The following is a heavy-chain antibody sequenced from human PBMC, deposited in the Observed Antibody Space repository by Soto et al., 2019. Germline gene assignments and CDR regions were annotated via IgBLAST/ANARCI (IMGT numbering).Heavy chain of an antibody. CDR3: AGNPDYDMEFDY. D-gene: IGHD3-16*01. J-gene: IGHJ4*02. CDR2: MWYDGSKQ. V-gene: IGHV3-33*01. CDR1: GFSLTNYG. Sequence: QVQLVESGGGVVQPGRSLGLSCVASGFSLTNYGMHWVRQAPGKGLEWVAVMWYDGSKQYYGDSVKGRFTISRDISKNTLYLQMNNLRAEDSAVYYCAGNPDYDMEFDYWGQGTLVTVSS.